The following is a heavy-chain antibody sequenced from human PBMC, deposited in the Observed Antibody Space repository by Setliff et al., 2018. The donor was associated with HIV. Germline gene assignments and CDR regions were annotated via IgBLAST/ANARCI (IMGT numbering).Heavy chain of an antibody. Sequence: PSETLSLTCTVSGGSISSGGYYWSWIRQHPGKGLEWIGNIYYSGNTNYNPSFKSRVTISVDTSKNQFSLRVNSVTAADTAVYYCARSLVPSGYYYGRHAFDIWGQGTKVTVSS. V-gene: IGHV4-61*08. CDR1: GGSISSGGYY. CDR3: ARSLVPSGYYYGRHAFDI. J-gene: IGHJ3*02. CDR2: IYYSGNT. D-gene: IGHD3-22*01.